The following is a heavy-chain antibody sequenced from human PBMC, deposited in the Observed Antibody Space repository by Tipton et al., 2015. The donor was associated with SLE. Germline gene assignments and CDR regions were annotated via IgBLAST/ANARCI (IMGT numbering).Heavy chain of an antibody. V-gene: IGHV1-2*06. CDR1: GNAFSGNY. CDR2: INPNSGGT. Sequence: QSGAEVKKPGASVKVSCKASGNAFSGNYIHWVRQAPGQGLEWMGRINPNSGGTNYAQKFQGRVTMTRDTSISTAYMELSSLTHDDTAVYYCARAGDSAWFSHTFDYWGQGTLVTVSS. CDR3: ARAGDSAWFSHTFDY. D-gene: IGHD3-10*01. J-gene: IGHJ4*02.